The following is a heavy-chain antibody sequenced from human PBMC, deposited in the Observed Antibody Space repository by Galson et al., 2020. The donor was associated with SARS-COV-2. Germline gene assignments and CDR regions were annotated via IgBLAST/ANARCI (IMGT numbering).Heavy chain of an antibody. V-gene: IGHV4-31*03. CDR3: ARGESDVLPSYYFDY. D-gene: IGHD3-16*01. J-gene: IGHJ4*02. CDR1: GGSISSGGYY. CDR2: IYDSGGT. Sequence: ASETLSLTCTVSGGSISSGGYYWSWIRQHPGKGLEWVGYIYDSGGTYYNPSLKSRLSISRDTSKNHFSLRLTSVTAADTAMYYCARGESDVLPSYYFDYWGQGTRVTVSS.